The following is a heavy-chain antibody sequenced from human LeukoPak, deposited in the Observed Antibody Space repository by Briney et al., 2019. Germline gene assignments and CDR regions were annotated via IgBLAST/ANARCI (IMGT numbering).Heavy chain of an antibody. Sequence: GGSLRLSCAASGFTFSSYAMHWVRQAPGKGLEWVAVISYDGSNKYYADSVKGRFTISRDNSKNTLYLQMNSLRAEDTAVYYCAKDLFLWYFDLWGRGTLVTVSS. D-gene: IGHD2-21*01. J-gene: IGHJ2*01. V-gene: IGHV3-30-3*01. CDR1: GFTFSSYA. CDR2: ISYDGSNK. CDR3: AKDLFLWYFDL.